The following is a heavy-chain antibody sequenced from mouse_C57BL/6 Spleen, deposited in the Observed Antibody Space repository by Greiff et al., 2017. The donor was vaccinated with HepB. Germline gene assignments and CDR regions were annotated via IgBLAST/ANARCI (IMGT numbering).Heavy chain of an antibody. J-gene: IGHJ2*01. CDR2: ISDGGSYT. Sequence: EVQVVESGGGLVKPGGSLKLSCAASGFTFSSYAMSWVRQTPEKRLEWVATISDGGSYTYYPDNVKGRFTISRDNAKNNLYLQMSHLKSEDTAMYYCARAPRSITTVVEYYFDYWGQGTTLTVSS. V-gene: IGHV5-4*01. CDR1: GFTFSSYA. CDR3: ARAPRSITTVVEYYFDY. D-gene: IGHD1-1*01.